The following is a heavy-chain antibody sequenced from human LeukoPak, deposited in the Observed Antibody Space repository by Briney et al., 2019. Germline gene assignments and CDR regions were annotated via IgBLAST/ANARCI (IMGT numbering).Heavy chain of an antibody. CDR2: IYYSGST. D-gene: IGHD6-13*01. Sequence: SETVSLTCTLSGGAISNSDYYWGWIRQPPGKGLEWIGSIYYSGSTYYNPSLKSRVIISLDTSRSRFSLKLSSVTAADTAVYYCARDVLKQQLGRGFDYWGQGTLVPVSS. V-gene: IGHV4-39*07. CDR1: GGAISNSDYY. J-gene: IGHJ4*02. CDR3: ARDVLKQQLGRGFDY.